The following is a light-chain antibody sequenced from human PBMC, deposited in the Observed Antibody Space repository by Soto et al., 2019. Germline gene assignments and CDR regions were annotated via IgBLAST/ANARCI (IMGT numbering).Light chain of an antibody. CDR2: AAS. J-gene: IGKJ1*01. Sequence: ETVMTQSPVTLSVSPGDTATLSCRASQRVSSHLAWYQQKPGQAPRLLIYAASTRATVIPVRFSGSGSETDFTLTIRGLQSKDPPLYFDHQHNIWPWTFGQGTKVE. V-gene: IGKV3-15*01. CDR1: QRVSSH. CDR3: HQHNIWPWT.